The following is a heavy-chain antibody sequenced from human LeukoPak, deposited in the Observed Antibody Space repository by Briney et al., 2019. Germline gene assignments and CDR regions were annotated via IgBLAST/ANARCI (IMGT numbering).Heavy chain of an antibody. CDR1: GGTFSSYA. CDR2: IIPIFGTA. Sequence: ASVKVSCKASGGTFSSYAISWVRQAPGQGLEWMGGIIPIFGTANYAQKFQGRVTITADESTSTAYMELSSLRSEDTAVYYCARWVWDYVWGSCRTSWFDPWGQGTLVTVSS. J-gene: IGHJ5*02. V-gene: IGHV1-69*13. D-gene: IGHD3-16*02. CDR3: ARWVWDYVWGSCRTSWFDP.